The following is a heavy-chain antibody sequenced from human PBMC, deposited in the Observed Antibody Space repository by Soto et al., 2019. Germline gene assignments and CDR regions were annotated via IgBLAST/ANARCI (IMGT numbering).Heavy chain of an antibody. CDR3: AGMFIARVTGRYFLY. CDR1: VGTFGSYA. J-gene: IGHJ4*02. CDR2: IIPIFGTA. D-gene: IGHD5-18*01. Sequence: ASVKLTWEASVGTFGSYAISWVRQAPGQGLEWMGGIIPIFGTANYAQKFQGRVTITADESTSTAYMELSSLRSEDTAVYYCAGMFIARVTGRYFLYSGQTTLVSV. V-gene: IGHV1-69*13.